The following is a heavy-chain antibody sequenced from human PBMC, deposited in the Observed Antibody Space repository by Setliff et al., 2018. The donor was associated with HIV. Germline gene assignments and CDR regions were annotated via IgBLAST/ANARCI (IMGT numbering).Heavy chain of an antibody. D-gene: IGHD5-12*01. V-gene: IGHV4-34*01. Sequence: SETLSLTCAVFGGSFSGSYWSWIRQPPGKGLEWIVEINHSGSTNHNPSLKSRVTMSVDTSKNQFSLKLSYVTAADTAVYYCARDPRAAVATICDYWGQGTLVTVSS. CDR1: GGSFSGSY. J-gene: IGHJ4*02. CDR2: INHSGST. CDR3: ARDPRAAVATICDY.